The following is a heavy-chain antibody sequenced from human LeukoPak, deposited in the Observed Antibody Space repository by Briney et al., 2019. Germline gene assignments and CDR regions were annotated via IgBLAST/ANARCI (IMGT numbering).Heavy chain of an antibody. Sequence: ASVTVSFTASGYTLTGYYMHWVRQAPGQGLEWMGWINPNSGGTNYAQKFQGRVTMTRDTSISTAYMELSRLRSDDTAVYYCARGLPRTKVGAIDYWGQGTLVTVSS. J-gene: IGHJ4*02. D-gene: IGHD1-26*01. CDR3: ARGLPRTKVGAIDY. CDR1: GYTLTGYY. V-gene: IGHV1-2*02. CDR2: INPNSGGT.